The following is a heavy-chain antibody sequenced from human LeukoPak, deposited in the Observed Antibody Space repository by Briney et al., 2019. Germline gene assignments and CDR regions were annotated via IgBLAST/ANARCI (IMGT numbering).Heavy chain of an antibody. CDR1: GYTFTGYH. CDR2: INPNSGGT. J-gene: IGHJ5*02. V-gene: IGHV1-2*06. Sequence: ASVKVSCKASGYTFTGYHMHWVRQAPGQGLEWMGRINPNSGGTNYAQKFQGRVTMTRDTSISTAYMELSRLRSDDTAVYYCARAETGTTRGNWFDPWGQGTLVTVSS. D-gene: IGHD1-1*01. CDR3: ARAETGTTRGNWFDP.